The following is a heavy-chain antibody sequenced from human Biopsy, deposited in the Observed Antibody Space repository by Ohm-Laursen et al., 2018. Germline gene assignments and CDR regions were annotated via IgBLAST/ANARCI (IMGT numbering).Heavy chain of an antibody. J-gene: IGHJ2*01. CDR3: AKDLASGSGYYWYFDF. V-gene: IGHV3-9*01. Sequence: SLRLSCAASGFTFDDYAPHWVRQAPGKGLEWVSGISWNSGNIGYADSVKGRFTISRDNAKNSVYLQMNSLRAEDTAFYYCAKDLASGSGYYWYFDFWGRGTLVTVSS. CDR2: ISWNSGNI. CDR1: GFTFDDYA. D-gene: IGHD3-22*01.